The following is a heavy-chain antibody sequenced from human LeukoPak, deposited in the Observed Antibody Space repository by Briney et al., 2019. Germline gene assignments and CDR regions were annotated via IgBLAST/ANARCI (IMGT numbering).Heavy chain of an antibody. Sequence: GGSLRLSFAAPGFTLSSSGMDWVRQAPDKGLGGGAFLSYDGSNKYYVDSVKGRFTISRDNSKNTLYLQMNSLRAEDTAVYYCAKGVYGSGSYPHFDYWGQGTLVTVSS. V-gene: IGHV3-30*18. J-gene: IGHJ4*02. CDR3: AKGVYGSGSYPHFDY. CDR1: GFTLSSSG. D-gene: IGHD3-10*01. CDR2: LSYDGSNK.